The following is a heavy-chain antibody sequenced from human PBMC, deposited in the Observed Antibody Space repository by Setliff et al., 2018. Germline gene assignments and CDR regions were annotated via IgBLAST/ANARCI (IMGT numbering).Heavy chain of an antibody. J-gene: IGHJ4*02. V-gene: IGHV3-20*04. CDR1: GFTFDDYG. D-gene: IGHD1-26*01. CDR2: INWNGGST. CDR3: ARSAGGSVTGDFDY. Sequence: GESLKISCAASGFTFDDYGMSWVRQAPGKGLEWVSGINWNGGSTGYADSVKGRFTISRDNAKNSLYLQMNSLRAEDTALYYCARSAGGSVTGDFDYWGQGTLVTVSS.